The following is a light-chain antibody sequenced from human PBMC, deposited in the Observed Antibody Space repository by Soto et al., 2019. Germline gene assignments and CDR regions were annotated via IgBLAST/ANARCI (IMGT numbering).Light chain of an antibody. CDR1: SSNIGSNT. CDR2: SNN. Sequence: QLVLTQPPSASGTPGQWVTISCSGSSSNIGSNTVNWYQQLPGTAPKLLIYSNNQRPSVVPDRFSGSKSGTSASLALSGLQSEDEAEYYCAAWDDSLNGVVVGGGTKLTVL. CDR3: AAWDDSLNGVV. V-gene: IGLV1-44*01. J-gene: IGLJ2*01.